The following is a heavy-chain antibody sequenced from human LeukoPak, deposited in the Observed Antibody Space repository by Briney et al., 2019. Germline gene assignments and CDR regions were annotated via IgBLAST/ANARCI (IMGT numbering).Heavy chain of an antibody. J-gene: IGHJ4*02. CDR3: ARDGGWHPFVYYFDY. Sequence: GGSLRLSCAASKFTFSSYSMNWVRQAPGKGLEWVSAISGSGGSTYYADSVKGRFTISRDNSKNTLYLQMNSLRAEDTAVYYCARDGGWHPFVYYFDYWGQGTLVTVSS. D-gene: IGHD6-19*01. CDR1: KFTFSSYS. V-gene: IGHV3-23*01. CDR2: ISGSGGST.